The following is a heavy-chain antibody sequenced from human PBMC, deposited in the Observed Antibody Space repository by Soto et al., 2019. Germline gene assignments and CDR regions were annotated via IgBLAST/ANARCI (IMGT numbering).Heavy chain of an antibody. Sequence: QAGGSLRLSCAASGFTVSSNYMNWVRQAPGKGLEWVSVIYSGGSTYYADSVKGRFTITRDNSKNTLYLQMNSLGAEDTAIYYCARGVEQHLDSYYSYYYMDVWGKGTTVTVSS. V-gene: IGHV3-66*01. CDR1: GFTVSSNY. CDR2: IYSGGST. D-gene: IGHD6-13*01. CDR3: ARGVEQHLDSYYSYYYMDV. J-gene: IGHJ6*03.